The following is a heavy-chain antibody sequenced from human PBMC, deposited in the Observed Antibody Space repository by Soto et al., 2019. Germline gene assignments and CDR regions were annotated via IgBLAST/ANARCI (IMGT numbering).Heavy chain of an antibody. CDR3: ARAGVSSSLYNYYGMDV. V-gene: IGHV4-59*01. CDR1: GGSISSYY. CDR2: IYYSGST. J-gene: IGHJ6*02. Sequence: QVQLQESGPGLVKPSETLSFTCTVSGGSISSYYWSWIRQPPGKRLEWIGYIYYSGSTNYNPSLKSRVTISVDTSKNQFSLKLSSVTAADTAVYYCARAGVSSSLYNYYGMDVWGQCFNVTVS. D-gene: IGHD6-13*01.